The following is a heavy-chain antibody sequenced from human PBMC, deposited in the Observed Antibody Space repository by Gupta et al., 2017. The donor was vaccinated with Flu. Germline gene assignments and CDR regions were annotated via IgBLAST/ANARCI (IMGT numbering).Heavy chain of an antibody. V-gene: IGHV3-7*01. J-gene: IGHJ4*02. CDR3: ARLYYDFWSGYLFDY. CDR2: IKQDGSEK. CDR1: GFTFSSYW. Sequence: EVQLVESGGGLVQPGGSLRLSCAASGFTFSSYWMSWVRQAPGKGLEWVANIKQDGSEKYYVDSVKGRFTISRDNAKNSLYLQMNSLRAEDTAVYYCARLYYDFWSGYLFDYWGQGTLVTVSS. D-gene: IGHD3-3*01.